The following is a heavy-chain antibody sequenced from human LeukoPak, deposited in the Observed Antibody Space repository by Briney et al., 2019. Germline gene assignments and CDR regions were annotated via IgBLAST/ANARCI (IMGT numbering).Heavy chain of an antibody. CDR2: ISSSGSII. CDR3: AVGEDNWNDDPHFDY. Sequence: PGGSLRLSCAASGFTFSDYYMSWIRQAPGKGLEWVSYISSSGSIIYYADSVKGRFTISRDNAKNSLYLQMNSLRSEDTAVYYCAVGEDNWNDDPHFDYWGQGTMVTVSS. D-gene: IGHD1-20*01. V-gene: IGHV3-11*01. J-gene: IGHJ4*03. CDR1: GFTFSDYY.